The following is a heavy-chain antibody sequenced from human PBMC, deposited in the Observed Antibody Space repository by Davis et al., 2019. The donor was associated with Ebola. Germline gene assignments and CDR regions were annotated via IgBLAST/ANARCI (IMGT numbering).Heavy chain of an antibody. V-gene: IGHV3-48*03. CDR2: IGKSGGPI. CDR3: ARVGTTTFCYFDL. Sequence: LSLTCAASDFSLNDYEMNWVRQASGKGLEWISYIGKSGGPIYYSDSVKGRFLISRDNAENSLHLQITSLIGEDTATYYCARVGTTTFCYFDLWGRGTPVTVSS. CDR1: DFSLNDYE. J-gene: IGHJ2*01. D-gene: IGHD2-21*02.